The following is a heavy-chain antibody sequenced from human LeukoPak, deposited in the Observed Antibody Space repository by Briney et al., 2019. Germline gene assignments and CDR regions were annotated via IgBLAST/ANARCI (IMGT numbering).Heavy chain of an antibody. CDR1: GFTFSNAW. CDR2: IKSKTDGGTT. V-gene: IGHV3-15*01. D-gene: IGHD6-19*01. CDR3: TTIAVAGTEDY. J-gene: IGHJ4*02. Sequence: GRSLRLSCAASGFTFSNAWISWVRQAPGKGLEWVGRIKSKTDGGTTDYAAPVKGRFTISRDDSRNTLYLQMNSLKTEDTAVYYCTTIAVAGTEDYWGQGTLVTVSS.